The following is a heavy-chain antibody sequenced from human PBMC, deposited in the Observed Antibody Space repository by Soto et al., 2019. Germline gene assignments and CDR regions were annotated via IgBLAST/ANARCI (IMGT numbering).Heavy chain of an antibody. Sequence: EVQLLESGGGLVQPGGSLRLSCAASGFTFSSYAMSWVRQAPGKGLEWVSAISGSGGSTYYADSVKGRFTISRDNSKNTLYLQMNSLRAEESAVYYCATTQTNYDILTGYYFGWFDPWGQGTLVTVSS. D-gene: IGHD3-9*01. J-gene: IGHJ5*02. CDR2: ISGSGGST. CDR1: GFTFSSYA. CDR3: ATTQTNYDILTGYYFGWFDP. V-gene: IGHV3-23*01.